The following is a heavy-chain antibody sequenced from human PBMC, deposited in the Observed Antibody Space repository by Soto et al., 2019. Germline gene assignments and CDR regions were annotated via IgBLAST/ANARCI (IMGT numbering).Heavy chain of an antibody. CDR2: INHSGST. Sequence: QVQLQQWGAGLLKPSETLSLTCAVYGGSFSGYYWSWIRQPPGKGLEWIGEINHSGSTNYNPSLKSRVTISVETSKNQFSLKLSSVTAADTAVYYCARGLIKRRCTDYWGQGTLVTVSS. CDR1: GGSFSGYY. D-gene: IGHD2-8*01. J-gene: IGHJ4*02. V-gene: IGHV4-34*01. CDR3: ARGLIKRRCTDY.